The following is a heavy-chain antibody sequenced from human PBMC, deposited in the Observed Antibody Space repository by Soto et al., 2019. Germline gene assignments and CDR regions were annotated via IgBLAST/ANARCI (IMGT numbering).Heavy chain of an antibody. CDR1: GGSVSSDTHY. CDR3: ARVVRSCSGTTCYTRADV. CDR2: IYSSGST. J-gene: IGHJ6*02. V-gene: IGHV4-61*01. Sequence: KPSETLSLTCTVSGGSVSSDTHYWSWIRQPPGKRLEWIGLIYSSGSTNYNPSLKSRVTMSVDTAKNQFSLKLRSVIVADTAVYHCARVVRSCSGTTCYTRADVWGQGTTVTVSS. D-gene: IGHD2-2*02.